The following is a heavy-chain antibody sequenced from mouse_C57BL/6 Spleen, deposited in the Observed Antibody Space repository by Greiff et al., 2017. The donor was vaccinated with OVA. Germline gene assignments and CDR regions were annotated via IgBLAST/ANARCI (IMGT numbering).Heavy chain of an antibody. Sequence: VQLQQSGPELVKPGASVKISCKASGYTFTDYYMNWVKQSHGKSLEWIGDINPNNGGTSYKQKFKGKATLPVDKASSTAYMELRSLTSEDSSVYYCARKGGLFPLDYWGQGTTLTVSS. CDR2: INPNNGGT. CDR3: ARKGGLFPLDY. CDR1: GYTFTDYY. D-gene: IGHD3-3*01. J-gene: IGHJ2*01. V-gene: IGHV1-26*01.